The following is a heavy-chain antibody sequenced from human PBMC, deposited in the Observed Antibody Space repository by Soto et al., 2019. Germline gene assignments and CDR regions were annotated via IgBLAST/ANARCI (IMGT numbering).Heavy chain of an antibody. CDR2: INHSGST. CDR3: ARAPVGSSNDY. V-gene: IGHV4-34*01. CDR1: VRSFSGYY. D-gene: IGHD3-10*01. Sequence: AETLSLTSAVYVRSFSGYYWGWSRQPPGKGLEWIGEINHSGSTNYNPSLKSRVTISVDTSKNQFSLKLSSVTAADTAVYYCARAPVGSSNDYWGQGTLVTVSS. J-gene: IGHJ4*02.